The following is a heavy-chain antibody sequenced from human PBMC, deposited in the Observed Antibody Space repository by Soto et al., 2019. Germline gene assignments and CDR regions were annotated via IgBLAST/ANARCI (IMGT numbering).Heavy chain of an antibody. D-gene: IGHD5-12*01. V-gene: IGHV1-18*01. Sequence: QVQLVQSGGEVKKPGASVKVSCKASGYTFSSYGISWVRQAPGQGLEWMGWISTYNDNTKYAQKLQGRVTMTTDTSTSIAYMELRSLRSDDTAVYYCARDTHQYTGYDYNYYYYGMDVWGQGTTVTVSS. CDR3: ARDTHQYTGYDYNYYYYGMDV. J-gene: IGHJ6*02. CDR2: ISTYNDNT. CDR1: GYTFSSYG.